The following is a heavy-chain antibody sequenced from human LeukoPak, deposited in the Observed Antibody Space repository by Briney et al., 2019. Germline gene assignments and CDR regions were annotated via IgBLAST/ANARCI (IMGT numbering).Heavy chain of an antibody. CDR3: ARGKVRGVIIQALPH. CDR2: IIPLFGTA. CDR1: GDTYRTYA. V-gene: IGHV1-69*05. Sequence: GASVKVSCKASGDTYRTYAFNWVRQAPGQGLEWMGGIIPLFGTANYAQNFQGRVTMTRNTSISTAYMELSSLRSEDTAVFYCARGKVRGVIIQALPHWGQGTLVTVSS. J-gene: IGHJ4*02. D-gene: IGHD3-10*01.